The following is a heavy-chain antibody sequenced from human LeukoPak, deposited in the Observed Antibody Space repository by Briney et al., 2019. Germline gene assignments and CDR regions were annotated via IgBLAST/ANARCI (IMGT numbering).Heavy chain of an antibody. D-gene: IGHD2-15*01. CDR3: ARDRGVVAALNWFDP. CDR2: ISYDGSNK. V-gene: IGHV3-30-3*01. CDR1: GFTFSSYA. J-gene: IGHJ5*02. Sequence: GGSLRLSCAASGFTFSSYAMHWVRQAPGKGLEWVAVISYDGSNKYYADSVKGRFTISRDNSKNTLYLQMNGLRAEDTAVYYCARDRGVVAALNWFDPWGQGTLVTVSS.